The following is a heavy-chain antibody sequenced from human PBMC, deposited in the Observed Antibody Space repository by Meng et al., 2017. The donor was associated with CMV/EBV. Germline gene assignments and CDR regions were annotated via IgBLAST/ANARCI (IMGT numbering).Heavy chain of an antibody. CDR1: GFTFSSYS. CDR3: ARTRGGYGMDV. J-gene: IGHJ6*02. Sequence: LTCAASGFTFSSYSMNWVRQAPGKGLEWVSSISSSSYIYYADSVKGRFTISRDNAKNSLYLQMNSLRAEDTAVYYCARTRGGYGMDVWGQGTTVTVSS. V-gene: IGHV3-21*01. CDR2: ISSSSYI. D-gene: IGHD2-2*01.